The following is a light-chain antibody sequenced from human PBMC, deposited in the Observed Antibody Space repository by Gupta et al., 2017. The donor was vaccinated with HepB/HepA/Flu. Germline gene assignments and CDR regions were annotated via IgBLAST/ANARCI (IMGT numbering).Light chain of an antibody. CDR2: GAS. Sequence: ELVMTQSPATLSVSPGERATLSCRASQIINNNFLAWYQQKPGQAPRLLIYGASTRATDIPARFSGSGSGTEFTLTISSLQSEDFAVYYCQQDTNWPLTFGGGTTVEIK. CDR3: QQDTNWPLT. V-gene: IGKV3-15*01. CDR1: QIINNN. J-gene: IGKJ4*01.